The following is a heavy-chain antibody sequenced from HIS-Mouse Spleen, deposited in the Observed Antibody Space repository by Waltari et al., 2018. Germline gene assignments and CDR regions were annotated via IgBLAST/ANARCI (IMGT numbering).Heavy chain of an antibody. CDR3: AREIPYSSSWYDWYFDL. Sequence: QLQLQESGPGLVKPSETLSLTCTVSGGSISSSSYYWGWIRQPPGKGLEWIGGIYYSGRTYYHPSLKSRVTISVDTSKNQFSLKLSSVTAAGTAVYYCAREIPYSSSWYDWYFDLWGRGTLVTVSS. CDR1: GGSISSSSYY. J-gene: IGHJ2*01. CDR2: IYYSGRT. D-gene: IGHD6-13*01. V-gene: IGHV4-39*07.